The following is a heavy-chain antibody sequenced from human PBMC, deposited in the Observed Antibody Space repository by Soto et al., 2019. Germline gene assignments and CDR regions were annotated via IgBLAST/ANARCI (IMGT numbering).Heavy chain of an antibody. J-gene: IGHJ4*02. Sequence: QLQLQESGPGLVKPSETLSLTCTVSGGSISSSSYYWGWIRQPPGKGLEWIGSVYYTGSTYDNPSLQSRIILSVDRSKSQFSLKLTSVTAADTAVYYCASLLYDSRGYYYFDYWGQGTLVTVSS. CDR1: GGSISSSSYY. D-gene: IGHD3-22*01. CDR2: VYYTGST. V-gene: IGHV4-39*01. CDR3: ASLLYDSRGYYYFDY.